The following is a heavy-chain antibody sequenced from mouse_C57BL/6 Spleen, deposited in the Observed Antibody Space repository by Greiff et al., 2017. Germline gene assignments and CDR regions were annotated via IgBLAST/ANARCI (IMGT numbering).Heavy chain of an antibody. CDR2: INPSTGGT. CDR1: GYSFTGYY. V-gene: IGHV1-43*01. D-gene: IGHD2-1*01. CDR3: AREGGNYGFAY. Sequence: VQLQQSGPELVKPGASVKISCKASGYSFTGYYMHWVKQSSEKSLEWIGEINPSTGGTSYNQKFKGKATLTVDKSSSTAYMQLKSLTSEDSAVYYCAREGGNYGFAYWGQGPLVTVAA. J-gene: IGHJ3*01.